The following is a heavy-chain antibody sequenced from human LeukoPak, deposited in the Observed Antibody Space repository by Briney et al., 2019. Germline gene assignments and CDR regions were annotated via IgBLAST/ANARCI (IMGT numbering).Heavy chain of an antibody. J-gene: IGHJ4*02. CDR2: ILDTGIT. CDR1: GFSVSDTF. D-gene: IGHD1-26*01. V-gene: IGHV3-53*01. Sequence: GGSLRLSCAVSGFSVSDTFMTGVRQAPGKGLQWVSVILDTGITTYADSVKGRFSISRDNSKNTVYLQMNSLSVDDTAVYYCVRDKGVGRTERFDSWGPGTLVTVSS. CDR3: VRDKGVGRTERFDS.